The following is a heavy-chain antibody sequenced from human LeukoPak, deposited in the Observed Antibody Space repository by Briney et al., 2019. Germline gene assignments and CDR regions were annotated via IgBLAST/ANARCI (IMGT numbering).Heavy chain of an antibody. CDR2: IYSGGST. Sequence: PGGSLRLSCAASGFTVSSNYMSWVRQAPGKGLEWVSVIYSGGSTYYADSVKGRFTISRHNSKNTLYLQMNSLRAEDTAVYYCARDGEAPEPGLSYFDYWGQGTLVTVSS. CDR3: ARDGEAPEPGLSYFDY. D-gene: IGHD7-27*01. V-gene: IGHV3-53*04. J-gene: IGHJ4*02. CDR1: GFTVSSNY.